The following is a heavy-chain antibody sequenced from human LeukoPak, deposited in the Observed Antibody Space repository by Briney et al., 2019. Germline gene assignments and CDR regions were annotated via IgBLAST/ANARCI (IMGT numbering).Heavy chain of an antibody. J-gene: IGHJ4*02. CDR3: ARERDDYYFDY. V-gene: IGHV3-48*03. D-gene: IGHD3-3*01. CDR2: ISRSGTII. Sequence: PGGSLRLSWAVSGXPFGSYYVGWVRQAPGKGLEWVSYISRSGTIISYADSVKGRFTISRDNAKNSLYLQMNSLRAEDTAVYYCARERDDYYFDYWGQGTLVTVSS. CDR1: GXPFGSYY.